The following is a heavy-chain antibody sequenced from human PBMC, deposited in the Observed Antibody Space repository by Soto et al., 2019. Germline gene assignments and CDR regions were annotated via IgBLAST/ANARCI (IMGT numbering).Heavy chain of an antibody. CDR2: INHSGST. CDR3: ARNEIYGSGSYYTYYYYYGMDV. D-gene: IGHD3-10*01. V-gene: IGHV4-34*01. J-gene: IGHJ6*02. CDR1: GGSFSDYF. Sequence: SETLSLTCAVYGGSFSDYFWTWIRQPPGKGLEWIGEINHSGSTNFNPSLKGRVAISADTSRNQFSLRVTSVTAADTAVYYCARNEIYGSGSYYTYYYYYGMDVWGQGTTVTVSS.